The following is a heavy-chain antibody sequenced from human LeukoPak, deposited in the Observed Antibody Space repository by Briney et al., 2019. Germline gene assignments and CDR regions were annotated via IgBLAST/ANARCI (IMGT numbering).Heavy chain of an antibody. CDR2: MPSLKADGPDT. Sequence: GGSLRLSCAGFGFNLSNAWMNWVRQAPGKGLEWVASMPSLKADGPDTYYVDSVKGRFNISRDNAKNSLYLQMNSLRPEDTAIYYCSRDGRAPGIYFDFWGQGALVTTSS. J-gene: IGHJ4*02. CDR3: SRDGRAPGIYFDF. CDR1: GFNLSNAW. V-gene: IGHV3-7*01.